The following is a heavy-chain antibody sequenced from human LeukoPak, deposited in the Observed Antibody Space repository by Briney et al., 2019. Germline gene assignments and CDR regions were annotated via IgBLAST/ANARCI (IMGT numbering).Heavy chain of an antibody. V-gene: IGHV1-8*01. Sequence: GASVKVSCKASGYTFTSYDINWVRQATGQGLEWMGWMNPNSGNTGYAQKFQGRVTMTGNTSISTAYMELSSLRSEDTAVYYCARRYCSSTSCYLGWGQGTLVTVSS. CDR2: MNPNSGNT. J-gene: IGHJ4*02. CDR1: GYTFTSYD. CDR3: ARRYCSSTSCYLG. D-gene: IGHD2-2*01.